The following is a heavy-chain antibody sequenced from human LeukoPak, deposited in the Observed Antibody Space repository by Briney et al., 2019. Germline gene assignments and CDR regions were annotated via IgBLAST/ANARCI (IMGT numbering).Heavy chain of an antibody. CDR1: GFTFNSFA. D-gene: IGHD3-16*02. CDR3: AKSLGVGGYTRYKGFDQ. Sequence: PGGSLRLSCAASGFTFNSFAVNWVRQAPGKGLEWGSSISGSDGTSHYADFVKGRFTISRDNSKNTLYLQMNSLRAEDTAAYYCAKSLGVGGYTRYKGFDQWGQGTLV. J-gene: IGHJ4*02. V-gene: IGHV3-23*01. CDR2: ISGSDGTS.